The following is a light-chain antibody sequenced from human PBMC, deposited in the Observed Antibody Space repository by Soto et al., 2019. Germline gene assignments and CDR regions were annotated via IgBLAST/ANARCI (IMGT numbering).Light chain of an antibody. CDR3: SSYAGSNNFV. Sequence: QSVLTQPPSASGFPGQSVTISCTGTSSDVGAYNFVSWYQQHPGKAPKLMIFEVSKRPSGVPDRFSGSKSGNTASLTVSGLQAEDEADYYCSSYAGSNNFVLGTGTKLTVL. CDR2: EVS. J-gene: IGLJ1*01. CDR1: SSDVGAYNF. V-gene: IGLV2-8*01.